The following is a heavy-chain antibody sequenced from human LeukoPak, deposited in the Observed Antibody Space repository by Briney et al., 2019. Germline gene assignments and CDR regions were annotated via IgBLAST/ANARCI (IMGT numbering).Heavy chain of an antibody. CDR1: GFTFSSYS. V-gene: IGHV3-48*01. Sequence: GGSLRLSCAASGFTFSSYSMNWVRQAPGKGPEWVSYISSSSSTIYYADSVKGRFTISRDNAKNSLYLQMNSLRAEDTAVYYCASLRGLLDYWGQGTLVTVSS. D-gene: IGHD3-10*01. J-gene: IGHJ4*02. CDR3: ASLRGLLDY. CDR2: ISSSSSTI.